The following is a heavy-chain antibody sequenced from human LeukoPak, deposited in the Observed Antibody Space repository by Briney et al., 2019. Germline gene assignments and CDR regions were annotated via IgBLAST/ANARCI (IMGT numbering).Heavy chain of an antibody. J-gene: IGHJ6*02. Sequence: GGSLRLSCAASGFSFSAYWMSWVRQAPGKGLEWVANIKQDGSEKYYVDSVKGRFTISRDNAKNSLYLQMNSLRAEDTAVYYCARASHCSGGSCSIYYYYGMDVWGQGTTVTASS. CDR3: ARASHCSGGSCSIYYYYGMDV. CDR2: IKQDGSEK. CDR1: GFSFSAYW. V-gene: IGHV3-7*05. D-gene: IGHD2-15*01.